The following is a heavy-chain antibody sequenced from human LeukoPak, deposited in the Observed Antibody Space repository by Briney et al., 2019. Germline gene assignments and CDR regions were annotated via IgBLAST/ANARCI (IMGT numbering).Heavy chain of an antibody. CDR1: GFIFSSYW. Sequence: LPWGSLRLSCAASGFIFSSYWMHWVRHAPGKGLAWVSRINTDGSSTSYADSVKGRFTISRDNAKNTLYLQMNSLRAEDTAVYYCAELGITMIGGVWGKGTTVTISS. CDR3: AELGITMIGGV. J-gene: IGHJ6*04. V-gene: IGHV3-74*01. D-gene: IGHD3-10*02. CDR2: INTDGSST.